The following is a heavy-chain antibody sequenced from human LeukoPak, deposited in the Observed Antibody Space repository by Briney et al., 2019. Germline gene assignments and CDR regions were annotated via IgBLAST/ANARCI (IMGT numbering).Heavy chain of an antibody. V-gene: IGHV1-2*02. CDR3: ARDHSLKVLWFGESLDY. CDR1: GYTFTGYY. D-gene: IGHD3-10*01. J-gene: IGHJ4*02. Sequence: ASVNVSCKASGYTFTGYYMNWVRQAPGQGLEWMGWINPNSGGTNYALKFQGRVTMTRDTSISTAYMELSRLRSDDTAVYYCARDHSLKVLWFGESLDYWGQGTLVTVSS. CDR2: INPNSGGT.